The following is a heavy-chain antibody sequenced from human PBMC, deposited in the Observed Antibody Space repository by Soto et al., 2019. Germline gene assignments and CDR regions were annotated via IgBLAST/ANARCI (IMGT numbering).Heavy chain of an antibody. CDR3: AVGSGDIVPTGMKPFDP. CDR1: GGTFSNYA. CDR2: IIPIFGTA. Sequence: QVQLVQSGAEVKKPGSSVKVSCKASGGTFSNYAISWVRQAPGQGLEWMGGIIPIFGTANYAQKFQGRVTITADESXSXXYMALGGLKSEDAAICYCAVGSGDIVPTGMKPFDPWGQGTLVTVSS. D-gene: IGHD5-12*01. V-gene: IGHV1-69*12. J-gene: IGHJ5*02.